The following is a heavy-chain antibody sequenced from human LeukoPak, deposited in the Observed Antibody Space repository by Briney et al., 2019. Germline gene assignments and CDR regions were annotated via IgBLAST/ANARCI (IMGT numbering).Heavy chain of an antibody. CDR2: INQDGSEK. CDR3: AELGITMIGGV. CDR1: GFTFSSYW. V-gene: IGHV3-7*01. Sequence: GGSLRLSCATSGFTFSSYWMSWVRQAPGKGLEWVAYINQDGSEKYYVDSVKGRFTISRDNAKNSLYLQMNSLRAEDTAVYYCAELGITMIGGVWGKGTTVTISS. D-gene: IGHD3-10*02. J-gene: IGHJ6*04.